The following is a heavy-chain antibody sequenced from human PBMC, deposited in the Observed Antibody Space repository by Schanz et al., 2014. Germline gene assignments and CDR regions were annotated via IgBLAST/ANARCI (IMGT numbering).Heavy chain of an antibody. CDR1: GFTFSSYS. J-gene: IGHJ4*02. V-gene: IGHV3-30-3*02. CDR3: AKSQGSSFDS. CDR2: ITTAGTKM. D-gene: IGHD6-13*01. Sequence: QVQLVESGGGVVQPGKSLRLSCAASGFTFSSYSMHWVRQAPGKGLEWVAAITTAGTKMYYADSVTGRFTISRDNAKNTLYLQMNSLRAEDTAVYYCAKSQGSSFDSWGQGTLVTVSS.